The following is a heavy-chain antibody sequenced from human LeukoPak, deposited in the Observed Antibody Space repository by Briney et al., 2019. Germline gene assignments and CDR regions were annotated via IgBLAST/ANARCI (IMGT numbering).Heavy chain of an antibody. D-gene: IGHD3-22*01. CDR1: GGSISSYY. Sequence: PSETLSLTCTVSGGSISSYYWSWVRQPPGKELEWIGHIYDTGNTNYNPSLESRVTISVDTSKNQFSLRLTSVTAADTAVYFCARATPWLLPGYWGQGTLVTVSS. V-gene: IGHV4-59*01. CDR2: IYDTGNT. CDR3: ARATPWLLPGY. J-gene: IGHJ4*02.